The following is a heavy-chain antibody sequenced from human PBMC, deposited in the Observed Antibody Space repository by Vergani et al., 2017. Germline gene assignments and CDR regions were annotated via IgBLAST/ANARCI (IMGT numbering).Heavy chain of an antibody. CDR1: GYTFTSHD. Sequence: QVQLVQSGAEVKKPGASVKVSCKASGYTFTSHDINWVRQATGQGLEWMGWMNPISGNTGYAQNLQGRLTITRDTSVNTAYMALSSLTSEDMAVYYCVRARRTGTYVHCPRYYYDLWGQGTLVTVSS. CDR3: VRARRTGTYVHCPRYYYDL. CDR2: MNPISGNT. D-gene: IGHD1-7*01. J-gene: IGHJ4*02. V-gene: IGHV1-8*03.